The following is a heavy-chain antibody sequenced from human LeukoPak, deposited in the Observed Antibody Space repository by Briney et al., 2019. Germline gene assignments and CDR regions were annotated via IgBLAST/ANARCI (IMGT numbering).Heavy chain of an antibody. Sequence: GGSLRLSCAASGFTFSSYSMNWVRQAPGKGLEWVSSISSSSSYIYYADSVKGRFTISRDNAKNSLYLQMNSLRAEDTAVYHCARRGVTTRYYYYYMDVWGKGTTVTVSS. J-gene: IGHJ6*03. CDR1: GFTFSSYS. CDR2: ISSSSSYI. D-gene: IGHD4-11*01. V-gene: IGHV3-21*01. CDR3: ARRGVTTRYYYYYMDV.